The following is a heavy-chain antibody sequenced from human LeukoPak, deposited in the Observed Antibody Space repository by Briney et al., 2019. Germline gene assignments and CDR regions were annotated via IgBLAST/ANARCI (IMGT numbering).Heavy chain of an antibody. CDR3: ARELGYGHGFDY. CDR1: GFTFSSYG. Sequence: GRSLRLSCAASGFTFSSYGMHWVRQAPGKGLEWVAVIWYDGSNKYYADSVKGRFSISRDNSKNTLYLQMNSLRAEDTAVYYCARELGYGHGFDYWGQGTLVTVSS. V-gene: IGHV3-33*01. J-gene: IGHJ4*02. CDR2: IWYDGSNK. D-gene: IGHD5-18*01.